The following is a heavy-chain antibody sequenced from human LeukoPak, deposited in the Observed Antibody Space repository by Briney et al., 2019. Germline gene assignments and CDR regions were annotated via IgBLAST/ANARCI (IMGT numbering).Heavy chain of an antibody. D-gene: IGHD6-19*01. CDR3: AAEPYSSGWYHY. V-gene: IGHV1-2*02. J-gene: IGHJ4*02. CDR2: INPNSGGT. Sequence: GASVKVSCKASGYTFTGYYMHWVRQAPGQGFEWMGWINPNSGGTNYAQKFQGRVTMTRDTSISTAYMELSSLRSEDTAVYYCAAEPYSSGWYHYWGQGTLVTVSS. CDR1: GYTFTGYY.